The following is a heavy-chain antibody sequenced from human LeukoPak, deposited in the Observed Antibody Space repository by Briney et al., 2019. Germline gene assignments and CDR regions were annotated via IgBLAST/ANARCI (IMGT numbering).Heavy chain of an antibody. Sequence: IGYIYNSGSANYNPSLKSRVTMSVDTSKNQFSLKLRSVTAADTAVYYCARGGYGDFDAFDIWGQGTMVTVSS. V-gene: IGHV4-59*09. J-gene: IGHJ3*02. D-gene: IGHD4-17*01. CDR3: ARGGYGDFDAFDI. CDR2: IYNSGSA.